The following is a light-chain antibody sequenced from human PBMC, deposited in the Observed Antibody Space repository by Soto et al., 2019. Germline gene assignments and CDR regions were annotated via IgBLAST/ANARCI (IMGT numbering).Light chain of an antibody. CDR3: AAWDDSLNGLL. V-gene: IGLV1-44*01. CDR2: SNN. J-gene: IGLJ2*01. CDR1: SSNIGSNT. Sequence: VLTQPPSASGTPGQRVTISCSGSSSNIGSNTVNWYQQLPGTAPKLLIYSNNQRPSGVPDRFSGSKSGTSASLAISGLQSEDEADYHCAAWDDSLNGLLFGGGTKLTVL.